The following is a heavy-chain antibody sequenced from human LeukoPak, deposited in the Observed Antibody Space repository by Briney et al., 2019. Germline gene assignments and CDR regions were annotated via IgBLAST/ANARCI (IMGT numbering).Heavy chain of an antibody. CDR1: GFTFSSYA. CDR2: ISGGGGST. V-gene: IGHV3-23*01. D-gene: IGHD2-15*01. Sequence: GGSLRLSCAASGFTFSSYAMSWVRQAPGKGLEWVSAISGGGGSTYYADSVKGRFTISRDNSKNTLYLQMNSLRAEDTAVYYCAKSLGYCSGGSCYSDYWGQGTLVTVSS. CDR3: AKSLGYCSGGSCYSDY. J-gene: IGHJ4*02.